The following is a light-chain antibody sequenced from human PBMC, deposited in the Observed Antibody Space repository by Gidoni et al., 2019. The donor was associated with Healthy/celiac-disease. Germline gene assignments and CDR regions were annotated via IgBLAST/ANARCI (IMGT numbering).Light chain of an antibody. CDR3: CSYAGSSTVV. CDR2: EGS. Sequence: QSALTHPASVSGSPGQSITISCTGTSRDVGSYNLVSWYQQQPGKAPKLMIYEGSKRPSGVSNRFSGSKSGNTASLTISGLQAEDEADYYCCSYAGSSTVVFGGGTKLTVL. J-gene: IGLJ2*01. V-gene: IGLV2-23*01. CDR1: SRDVGSYNL.